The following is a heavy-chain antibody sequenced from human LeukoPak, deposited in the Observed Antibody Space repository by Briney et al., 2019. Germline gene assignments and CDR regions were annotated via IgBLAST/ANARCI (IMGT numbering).Heavy chain of an antibody. Sequence: SETLSLTCTVSGGSISSSSYYWRWVRQPPGTGLEGLGSIYYSVSTYYNPSLKSRVTISVDTSKNQFSLKLSSVPAADTAVYYCASPFSVGANRIFSWGQGTLVTVSS. CDR1: GGSISSSSYY. D-gene: IGHD1-26*01. J-gene: IGHJ4*02. CDR2: IYYSVST. V-gene: IGHV4-39*01. CDR3: ASPFSVGANRIFS.